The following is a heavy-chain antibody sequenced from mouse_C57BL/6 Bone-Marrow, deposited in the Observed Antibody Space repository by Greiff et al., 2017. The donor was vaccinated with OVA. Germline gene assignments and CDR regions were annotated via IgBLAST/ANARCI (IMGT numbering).Heavy chain of an antibody. CDR1: GYSITSGYD. J-gene: IGHJ3*01. V-gene: IGHV3-1*01. CDR3: ARGSNSAWFAY. D-gene: IGHD2-5*01. Sequence: VQLKESGPGMVKPSQSLSLTCTVTGYSITSGYDWHWIRHFPGNKLEWMGDISYSGSTNYNPSLKSRISITHDTSKNHFFLKLNSVTTEDTATYYCARGSNSAWFAYWGQGTLVTVSA. CDR2: ISYSGST.